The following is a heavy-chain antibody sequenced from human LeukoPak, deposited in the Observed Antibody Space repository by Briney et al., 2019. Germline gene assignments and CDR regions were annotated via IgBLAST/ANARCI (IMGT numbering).Heavy chain of an antibody. Sequence: APVKVSCKASGYTFTGYYMHWVRQAPGQGLEWMGRINPNSGGTNYAQKFQGRVTMTRDTSISTAYTELSRLRSDDTAVYYCARDPYGSGQFDYWGQGTLVTVSS. V-gene: IGHV1-2*06. J-gene: IGHJ4*02. CDR1: GYTFTGYY. CDR3: ARDPYGSGQFDY. CDR2: INPNSGGT. D-gene: IGHD3-10*01.